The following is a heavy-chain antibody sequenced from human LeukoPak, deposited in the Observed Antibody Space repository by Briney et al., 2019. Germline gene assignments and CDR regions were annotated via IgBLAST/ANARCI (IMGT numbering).Heavy chain of an antibody. CDR3: ARDPAYYYGMTS. CDR1: GGSISSYY. V-gene: IGHV4-59*01. D-gene: IGHD2-2*01. J-gene: IGHJ6*02. CDR2: IYYSGST. Sequence: PSETLSLTCTVSGGSISSYYWSWIRQPPGKGLEWIGYIYYSGSTNYNPSLKSRVTISVDTSKNQFSLKLSSVTAADTAVYYCARDPAYYYGMTSGAKGPRSPSP.